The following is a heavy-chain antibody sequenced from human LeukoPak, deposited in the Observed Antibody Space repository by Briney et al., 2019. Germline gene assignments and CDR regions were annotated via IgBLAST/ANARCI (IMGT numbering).Heavy chain of an antibody. CDR2: ISYDGSNK. CDR1: GFTFSSYG. J-gene: IGHJ3*02. V-gene: IGHV3-30*18. D-gene: IGHD3-3*01. Sequence: GGSLRLSCAASGFTFSSYGTHWVRQAPGKGLEWVAVISYDGSNKYYADSVKGRFTISRDNSKNTLYLQMNSLRAEDTAVYYCAKGIFLEGAFDIWGQGTMVTVSS. CDR3: AKGIFLEGAFDI.